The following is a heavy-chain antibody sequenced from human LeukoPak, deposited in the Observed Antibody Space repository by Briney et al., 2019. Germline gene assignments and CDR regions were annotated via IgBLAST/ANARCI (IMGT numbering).Heavy chain of an antibody. J-gene: IGHJ3*02. CDR1: GGSISSGGYS. Sequence: PSETLSLTCAVSGGSISSGGYSWSWLRQPPGEGLEWIGYIYHSGSTYYNPSLKSRVTISVDRSKNQFSLKLSSVTAADTAVYYCARTDDVGAFDIWGQGTMVTVSS. CDR2: IYHSGST. CDR3: ARTDDVGAFDI. D-gene: IGHD1-1*01. V-gene: IGHV4-30-2*01.